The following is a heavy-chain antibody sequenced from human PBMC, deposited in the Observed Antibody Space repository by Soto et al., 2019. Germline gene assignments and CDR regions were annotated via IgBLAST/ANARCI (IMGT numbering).Heavy chain of an antibody. CDR2: IIPIFGTA. D-gene: IGHD3-3*01. Sequence: SVKVSCKASGGTFSSYAISWVRQAPGQGLEWMGGIIPIFGTANYAQKFQGRVTTTADESTSTAYMELSSLRSEDTAVYYCARGNTYYDFWSGPGWFDPWGQGTLVTVSS. V-gene: IGHV1-69*13. CDR3: ARGNTYYDFWSGPGWFDP. J-gene: IGHJ5*02. CDR1: GGTFSSYA.